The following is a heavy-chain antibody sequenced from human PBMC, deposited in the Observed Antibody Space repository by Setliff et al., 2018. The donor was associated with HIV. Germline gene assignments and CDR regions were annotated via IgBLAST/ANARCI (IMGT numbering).Heavy chain of an antibody. CDR2: MCHTENGVTT. CDR3: ARSGYTSAFYWVFGAFGV. Sequence: PSETLSLTCIVSGGSIDNYYWNWVRQSPGKGPEWIGNMCHTENGVTTNQNPSLKSRIKMSVDTSTNQFSLHLNSVKDSDTAVYYCARSGYTSAFYWVFGAFGVWGQGKMVTVSS. J-gene: IGHJ3*01. CDR1: GGSIDNYY. D-gene: IGHD3-9*01. V-gene: IGHV4-59*01.